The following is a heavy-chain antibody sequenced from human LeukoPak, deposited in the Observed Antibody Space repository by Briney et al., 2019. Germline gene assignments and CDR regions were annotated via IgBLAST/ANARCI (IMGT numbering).Heavy chain of an antibody. Sequence: ASVKVSCKASGYTFTSYYMHWVRQAPGRGLEWMGIINPSGGSTSYAQKFQGRVTMTRDMSTSTVYMELSSLRSEDTAVYYCAREGGGFGFLYYYMDVWGKGTTATVSS. CDR1: GYTFTSYY. J-gene: IGHJ6*03. V-gene: IGHV1-46*01. D-gene: IGHD3-16*01. CDR2: INPSGGST. CDR3: AREGGGFGFLYYYMDV.